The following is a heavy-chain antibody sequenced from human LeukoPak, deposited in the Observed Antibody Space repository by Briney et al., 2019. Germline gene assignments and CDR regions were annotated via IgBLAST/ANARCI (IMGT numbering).Heavy chain of an antibody. CDR3: ARGFRSSGGNWFDP. D-gene: IGHD2-15*01. V-gene: IGHV6-1*01. J-gene: IGHJ5*02. CDR2: TYYRSKWYN. Sequence: SQTLSLTCVISGDSVSSKSAAWNWMRQSPLSGLEWLGRTYYRSKWYNDSAVSVESRITINPDTSKNQFSLHLNSVTPEDTAVYYCARGFRSSGGNWFDPWGQGILVTVSS. CDR1: GDSVSSKSAA.